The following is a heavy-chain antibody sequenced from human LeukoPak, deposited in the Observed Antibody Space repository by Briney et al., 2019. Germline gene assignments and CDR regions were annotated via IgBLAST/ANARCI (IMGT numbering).Heavy chain of an antibody. CDR3: ARLTLMPTXFRFDP. V-gene: IGHV4-38-2*01. J-gene: IGHJ5*02. D-gene: IGHD3-3*01. CDR1: GYSISSGYY. Sequence: KPSETLSLTCAVSGYSISSGYYWGWIRQPPGKGLEWIGSIYQSGSTYYNPSLKSRVTISVDTSKNQFSLKLSSVTAADTAVYYXARLTLMPTXFRFDPXGQGTLVTVXX. CDR2: IYQSGST.